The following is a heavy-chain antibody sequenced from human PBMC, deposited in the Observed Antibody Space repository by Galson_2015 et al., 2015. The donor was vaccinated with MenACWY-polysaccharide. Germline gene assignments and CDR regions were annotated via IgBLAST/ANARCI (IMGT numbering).Heavy chain of an antibody. CDR2: IQYDGTNK. J-gene: IGHJ3*02. V-gene: IGHV3-33*01. D-gene: IGHD2-15*01. CDR1: GISFSGSG. Sequence: SLRLSCAASGISFSGSGMHWVRQAPGKGLEWVAVIQYDGTNKVYADSVKGRFTISRDNSRNTLYLEMNSLRAEGTAVYYCAREGSRIVFHAFDTWGQGTMVTVSS. CDR3: AREGSRIVFHAFDT.